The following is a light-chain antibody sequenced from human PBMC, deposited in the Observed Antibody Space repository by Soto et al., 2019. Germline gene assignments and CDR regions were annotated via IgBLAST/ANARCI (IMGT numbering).Light chain of an antibody. Sequence: EIVMTQSPATLSVSPGERATLSCRASQSVSSNFAWYQQKPGQAPRLLIYGASTRATGIPARFSGSGSGTEFTLPISSLQSEDFAVYYWQQYNNWRTFGQGTKVEIK. V-gene: IGKV3-15*01. CDR1: QSVSSN. CDR3: QQYNNWRT. J-gene: IGKJ1*01. CDR2: GAS.